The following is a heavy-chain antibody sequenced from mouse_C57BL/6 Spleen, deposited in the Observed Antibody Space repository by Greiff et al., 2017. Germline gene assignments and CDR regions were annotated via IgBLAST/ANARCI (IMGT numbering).Heavy chain of an antibody. J-gene: IGHJ2*01. Sequence: DVKLVESGGGLVKPGGSLKLSCAASGFTFSSYAMSWVRQTPEKRLEWVATISDGGSYTYYPDNVKGRFTISRDNAKNNLYLQMSHLKSEDTAMYYCARDAYGNHFDYWGQGTTLTVSS. CDR1: GFTFSSYA. CDR2: ISDGGSYT. V-gene: IGHV5-4*01. D-gene: IGHD2-1*01. CDR3: ARDAYGNHFDY.